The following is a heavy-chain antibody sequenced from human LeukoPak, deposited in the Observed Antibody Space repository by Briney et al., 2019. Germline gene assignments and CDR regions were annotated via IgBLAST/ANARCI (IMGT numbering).Heavy chain of an antibody. CDR2: IKQDGSEK. V-gene: IGHV3-7*05. CDR3: ARGLKAFGY. J-gene: IGHJ4*02. CDR1: GFTFTTYC. Sequence: GGSLRLSCVASGFTFTTYCMSWVRQAPGKGLEWVANIKQDGSEKYYVDSVEGRFTISRDNAKNSLYLQMNSLRAEDTAVYYCARGLKAFGYWGQGTLVTVSS. D-gene: IGHD3-10*01.